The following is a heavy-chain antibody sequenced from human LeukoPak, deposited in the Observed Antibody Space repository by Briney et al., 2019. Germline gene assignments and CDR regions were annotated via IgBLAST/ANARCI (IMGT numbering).Heavy chain of an antibody. CDR1: GFTFSSYS. V-gene: IGHV3-21*01. J-gene: IGHJ4*02. D-gene: IGHD5-18*01. CDR3: ARDRTQLTMAFDY. Sequence: GGSLRLSCAASGFTFSSYSMNWVRQAPGKGLEWVSSISSSSSYIYYADSVKGRFTISRDNAKNSLYLQMNSLRAEDTAVYYCARDRTQLTMAFDYWGQGTLVTVSS. CDR2: ISSSSSYI.